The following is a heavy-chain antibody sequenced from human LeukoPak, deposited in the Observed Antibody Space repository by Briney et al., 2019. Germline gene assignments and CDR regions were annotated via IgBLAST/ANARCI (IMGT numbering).Heavy chain of an antibody. V-gene: IGHV3-30*18. CDR1: GFTFSSYG. D-gene: IGHD3-3*01. J-gene: IGHJ6*02. CDR2: ISDDGSNK. Sequence: GGSLRLSCAASGFTFSSYGMHWVRQAPGKGLEWVGGISDDGSNKYYADSDSVKGRFTISRYNSKNTLYLQMNSLRAEDTAVYYCAKETGVGLAVWGQGTTVTVSS. CDR3: AKETGVGLAV.